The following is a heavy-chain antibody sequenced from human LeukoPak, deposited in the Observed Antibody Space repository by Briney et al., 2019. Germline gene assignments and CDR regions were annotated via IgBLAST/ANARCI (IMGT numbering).Heavy chain of an antibody. Sequence: ESGPTLVKPTQTLTLTCSFSGFSLSTIGVGVAWFRQPPGKALEWLGLIYWDDDKRYRPSLQKRLTITKDTSKNQVLLTMTNMDPSDTGTYFCAHSRGDHYPSDSEYIVGWFDPWGQGTLVIVSS. D-gene: IGHD3-10*01. CDR1: GFSLSTIGVG. V-gene: IGHV2-5*02. CDR2: IYWDDDK. CDR3: AHSRGDHYPSDSEYIVGWFDP. J-gene: IGHJ5*02.